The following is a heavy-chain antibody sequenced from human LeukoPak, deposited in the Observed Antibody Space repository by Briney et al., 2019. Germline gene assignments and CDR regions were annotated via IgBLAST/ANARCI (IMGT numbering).Heavy chain of an antibody. V-gene: IGHV3-23*01. J-gene: IGHJ4*02. CDR1: GFTFSSYA. D-gene: IGHD5-24*01. Sequence: GGSLRLSCAASGFTFSSYAMSWVRQAPGKGLEWVSAISGSGGSTYYADSVKGRFTISRDNSKNSLYLQMNSLRAEDTAVYYCAKRREMATYYFDYWGQGTLVTVSS. CDR2: ISGSGGST. CDR3: AKRREMATYYFDY.